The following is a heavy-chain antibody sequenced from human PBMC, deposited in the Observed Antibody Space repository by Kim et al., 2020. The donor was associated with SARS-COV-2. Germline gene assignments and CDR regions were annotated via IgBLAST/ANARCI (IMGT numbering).Heavy chain of an antibody. Sequence: LKSRVTISVDTSKNQFSLKLSSVTAADTAVYYCARVTNYDFWSGYYYFDYWGQGTLVTVSS. CDR3: ARVTNYDFWSGYYYFDY. D-gene: IGHD3-3*01. J-gene: IGHJ4*02. V-gene: IGHV4-31*02.